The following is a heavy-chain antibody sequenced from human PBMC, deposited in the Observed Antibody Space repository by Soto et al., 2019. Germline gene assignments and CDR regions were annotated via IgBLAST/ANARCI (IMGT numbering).Heavy chain of an antibody. CDR1: GGTFSSYT. J-gene: IGHJ4*02. CDR2: IIPILGIA. V-gene: IGHV1-69*02. CDR3: AFCSGGSCYVGTFDY. Sequence: GASVKVSCKASGGTFSSYTSSWVRQAPGQGLEWMGRIIPILGIANYAQKFQGRVTITADKSTSTAYMELSSLRSEDTAVYYCAFCSGGSCYVGTFDYWGQGTLVTVSS. D-gene: IGHD2-15*01.